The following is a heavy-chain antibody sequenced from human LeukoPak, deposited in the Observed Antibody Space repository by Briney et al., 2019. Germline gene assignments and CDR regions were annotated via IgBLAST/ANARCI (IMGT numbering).Heavy chain of an antibody. J-gene: IGHJ4*02. CDR1: GGTFSSYA. CDR2: IIPIFGTA. D-gene: IGHD6-19*01. V-gene: IGHV1-69*05. Sequence: SVKVSCKATGGTFSSYAISWVRQAPGQGLEWMGRIIPIFGTANYAQKFQGRVTITTDESTSTAYMELSSLRSEDTAVYYCARGVAVAVTFDYWGQGTLVTVSS. CDR3: ARGVAVAVTFDY.